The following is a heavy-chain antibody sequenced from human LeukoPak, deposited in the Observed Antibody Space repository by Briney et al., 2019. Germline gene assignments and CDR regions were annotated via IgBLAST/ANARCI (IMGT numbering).Heavy chain of an antibody. D-gene: IGHD5-12*01. Sequence: GGSLRLSCAASGFTFSGSTMNWVRQAPGKGLEWVANIKQDGSEKYYVDSVKGRFTISRDNAKNSLYLQMNSLRAEDTAVYYCARGPSGYHNTGGQGTLVTVSS. V-gene: IGHV3-7*01. CDR1: GFTFSGST. CDR3: ARGPSGYHNT. CDR2: IKQDGSEK. J-gene: IGHJ4*02.